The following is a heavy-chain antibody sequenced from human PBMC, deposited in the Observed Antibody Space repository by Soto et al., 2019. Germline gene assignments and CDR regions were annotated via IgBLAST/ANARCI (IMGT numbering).Heavy chain of an antibody. CDR1: GFTFSTYG. V-gene: IGHV3-30*18. CDR2: ISYDGSNK. Sequence: QVQLVESGGGVVQPGRSLRLSCAASGFTFSTYGMHWVRQAPGKGLGWLAVISYDGSNKYYADSVKGRFTISRDNSKNTLYLQMSSLRAEDTAVYYCAKGFSYSVIDYWGQGTLVTVSS. J-gene: IGHJ4*02. D-gene: IGHD5-18*01. CDR3: AKGFSYSVIDY.